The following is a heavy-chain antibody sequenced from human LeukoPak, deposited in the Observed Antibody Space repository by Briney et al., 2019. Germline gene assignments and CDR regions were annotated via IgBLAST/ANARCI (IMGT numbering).Heavy chain of an antibody. V-gene: IGHV3-48*01. CDR1: GFTFSSYN. CDR3: ATGGSGYVSY. CDR2: ITSSSSTI. J-gene: IGHJ4*02. D-gene: IGHD5-12*01. Sequence: GGSLRLSCAASGFTFSSYNMNWVRQAPGKGLEWVSYITSSSSTIYYADSVKGRFTISRDNAKNSLFLQMNSLRAEDTAVYYCATGGSGYVSYWGQGTLVTVSS.